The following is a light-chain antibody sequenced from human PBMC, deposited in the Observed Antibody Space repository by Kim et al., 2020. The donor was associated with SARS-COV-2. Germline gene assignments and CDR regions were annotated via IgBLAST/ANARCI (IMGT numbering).Light chain of an antibody. CDR3: KSRDSSGNLLV. CDR1: NLRTYY. CDR2: GKN. J-gene: IGLJ2*01. V-gene: IGLV3-19*01. Sequence: ALGQTVRITCQGDNLRTYYASWYQQKPGQAPVLVIFGKNNRPSGIPDRFSGPSSGNTASLTITGAQAEDEADYYCKSRDSSGNLLVFGGGTQLTVL.